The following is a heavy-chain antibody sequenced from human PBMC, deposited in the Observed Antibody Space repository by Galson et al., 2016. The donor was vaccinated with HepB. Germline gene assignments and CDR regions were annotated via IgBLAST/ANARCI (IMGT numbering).Heavy chain of an antibody. CDR1: GFTFNAYA. J-gene: IGHJ6*02. V-gene: IGHV3-23*01. Sequence: SCAASGFTFNAYAMSWVRQSPGKGLEWVSAVTSSGVGTFYTDSVKGRFTISRDNSKNTLYLQMNSLRAEDTAVYYCARVLAGSTTSTMDVWGQGTTVTVSS. D-gene: IGHD2-2*01. CDR2: VTSSGVGT. CDR3: ARVLAGSTTSTMDV.